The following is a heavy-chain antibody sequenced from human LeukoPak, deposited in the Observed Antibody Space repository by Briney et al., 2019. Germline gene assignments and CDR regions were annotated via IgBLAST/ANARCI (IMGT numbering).Heavy chain of an antibody. CDR1: GGSFSTSG. Sequence: ASVKVSCKASGGSFSTSGFSWVRQAPGQGLEWMGGVTPIYGTPSYAQKFQGRVTITTDESTSTAYMELSSLRSEDTAVYYCARDHWGIVENGYDYFYYDMDVWGQGTTVTVSS. J-gene: IGHJ6*02. D-gene: IGHD7-27*01. CDR2: VTPIYGTP. CDR3: ARDHWGIVENGYDYFYYDMDV. V-gene: IGHV1-69*05.